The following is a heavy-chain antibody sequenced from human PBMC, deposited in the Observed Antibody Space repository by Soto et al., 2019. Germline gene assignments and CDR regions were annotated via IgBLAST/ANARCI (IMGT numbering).Heavy chain of an antibody. CDR2: ISSSSSYI. CDR3: ARVQPGIAATPPYY. CDR1: GFTFSSYS. J-gene: IGHJ4*02. Sequence: EVQLVESGGGLVKPGGSLRLYCAASGFTFSSYSMNWGRQAPGKGLEWVSSISSSSSYIYYADSVKGRFTISRDNAKNSLYVQMNSLRAEDTAVYYCARVQPGIAATPPYYWGQGTLVTVSS. V-gene: IGHV3-21*01. D-gene: IGHD6-13*01.